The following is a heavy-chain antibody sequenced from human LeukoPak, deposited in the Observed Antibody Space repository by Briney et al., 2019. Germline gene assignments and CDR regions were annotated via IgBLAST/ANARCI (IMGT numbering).Heavy chain of an antibody. V-gene: IGHV3-21*01. CDR3: AFSMVRGVIGTYYFDY. CDR1: GFSFSSYG. CDR2: ISSRSSYI. Sequence: PGGSLRLSCAASGFSFSSYGMHWVRQAPGKGLEWVSSISSRSSYIYYADSVKGRFTISRDNAKNSLYLQMNSLRAEDTAVYYCAFSMVRGVIGTYYFDYWGQGTLVTVSS. J-gene: IGHJ4*02. D-gene: IGHD3-10*01.